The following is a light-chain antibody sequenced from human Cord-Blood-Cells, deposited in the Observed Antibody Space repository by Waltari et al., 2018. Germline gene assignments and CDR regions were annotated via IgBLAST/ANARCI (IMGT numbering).Light chain of an antibody. CDR2: AAS. CDR3: QQSYRTPYS. Sequence: DIQMTQSPSSLSASVGDRVTITCRASQSISSFLNWYQQKPGKAPKLLIYAASSLQSGVPSRFSGSGSGTDFTLTISRLQPQDFATYYCQQSYRTPYSVGQGTKLEIK. V-gene: IGKV1-39*01. CDR1: QSISSF. J-gene: IGKJ2*03.